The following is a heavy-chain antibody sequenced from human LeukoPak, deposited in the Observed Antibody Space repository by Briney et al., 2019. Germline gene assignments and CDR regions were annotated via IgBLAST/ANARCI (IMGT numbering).Heavy chain of an antibody. CDR2: ISYDGSNK. CDR1: GFTFSSYA. J-gene: IGHJ4*02. D-gene: IGHD5-24*01. V-gene: IGHV3-30-3*01. CDR3: ARDNGRWLQLSRPLDY. Sequence: PGGSLRLSCAASGFTFSSYAMHWVRQAPGKGLEWVAVISYDGSNKYYADSVKGRFTISRDNSKNTLYLQMNSLRAEDTAVYYCARDNGRWLQLSRPLDYWGQGTLVTVSS.